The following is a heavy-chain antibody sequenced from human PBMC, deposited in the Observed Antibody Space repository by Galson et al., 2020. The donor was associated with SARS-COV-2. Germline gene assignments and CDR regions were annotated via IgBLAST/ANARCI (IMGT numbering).Heavy chain of an antibody. Sequence: GGSLRLSCAASGFTFSSYAMSWVRQAPGKGLEWVSAISGSGGSTYYADSVKGRFTISRDNSKNTLYLQMNSLRAEDTAVYYCAKDWLAVAGRESYYYYGMDVWGQGTTVTVSS. CDR3: AKDWLAVAGRESYYYYGMDV. CDR2: ISGSGGST. V-gene: IGHV3-23*01. CDR1: GFTFSSYA. J-gene: IGHJ6*02. D-gene: IGHD6-19*01.